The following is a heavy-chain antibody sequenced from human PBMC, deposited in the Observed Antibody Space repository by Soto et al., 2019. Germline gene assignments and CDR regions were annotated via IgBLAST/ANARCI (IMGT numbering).Heavy chain of an antibody. D-gene: IGHD1-26*01. Sequence: QMQLVQSGAEVKKTGSSVTVSCKALGNTFTYRYLHWVRQAPGQALEWMGWITPFSGDVHYAQKFQERVTITRDRSINTAYMQMSSLRSEDTAMYFCAGGGAVSGPFTRELPDHWGQGTLVTVSS. CDR3: AGGGAVSGPFTRELPDH. V-gene: IGHV1-45*02. CDR1: GNTFTYRY. J-gene: IGHJ4*02. CDR2: ITPFSGDV.